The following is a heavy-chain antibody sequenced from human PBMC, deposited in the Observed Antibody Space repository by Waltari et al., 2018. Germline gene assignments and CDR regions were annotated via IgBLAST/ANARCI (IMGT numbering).Heavy chain of an antibody. CDR2: ISWNGENV. CDR1: GFPFDDHA. D-gene: IGHD1-26*01. Sequence: EEQLVESGGGLVQPGRSLRLSCAASGFPFDDHAMHWGRQAPGKGLEWVSSISWNGENVAYADSVKGRYTISRDNAKKSLFLQMNSVRPEDTALYYCARKIRTYYVVAFDLWGQGTMVLVSS. V-gene: IGHV3-9*01. J-gene: IGHJ3*01. CDR3: ARKIRTYYVVAFDL.